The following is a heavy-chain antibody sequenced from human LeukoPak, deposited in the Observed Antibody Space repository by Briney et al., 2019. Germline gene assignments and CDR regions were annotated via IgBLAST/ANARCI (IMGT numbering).Heavy chain of an antibody. CDR3: AKERTYSYGERAFDY. Sequence: PGGSLGLSCAASGFTFSSYAMSWVRQAPGKGLEWVSAISGSGGSTYYADSVKGRFTISRDNSKNTLYLQMNSLRAEDTAVYYCAKERTYSYGERAFDYWGQGALVTVSS. V-gene: IGHV3-23*01. J-gene: IGHJ4*02. CDR1: GFTFSSYA. D-gene: IGHD5-18*01. CDR2: ISGSGGST.